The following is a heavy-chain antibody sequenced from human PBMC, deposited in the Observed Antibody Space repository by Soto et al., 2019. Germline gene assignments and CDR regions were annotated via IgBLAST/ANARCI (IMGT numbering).Heavy chain of an antibody. CDR3: ARRTDDGTFDY. V-gene: IGHV2-5*02. D-gene: IGHD1-1*01. Sequence: QITLKESGPTLVKPTQTLTLTCTFSGFSLSTSGVGVGWIRQPPGKALEWLALIYWDNDKRYSPSLKSRLTITKATSKNQVVLTMTNMYPVDTAIYFCARRTDDGTFDYWGHGTLVIVAS. J-gene: IGHJ4*01. CDR1: GFSLSTSGVG. CDR2: IYWDNDK.